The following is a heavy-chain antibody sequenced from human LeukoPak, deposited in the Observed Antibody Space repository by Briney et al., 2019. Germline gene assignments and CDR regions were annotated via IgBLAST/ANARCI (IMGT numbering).Heavy chain of an antibody. J-gene: IGHJ4*02. D-gene: IGHD6-13*01. CDR3: ATTGIAAAGTRY. CDR1: GYTLTELS. Sequence: ASVKVSCKVSGYTLTELSMHWVRQAPGKGLEWMGGFDPEDGETIYAQKFQGRVTMTEDTSTDTAYMELSSLRSEDTAVYYCATTGIAAAGTRYWGQGTLVTVSS. CDR2: FDPEDGET. V-gene: IGHV1-24*01.